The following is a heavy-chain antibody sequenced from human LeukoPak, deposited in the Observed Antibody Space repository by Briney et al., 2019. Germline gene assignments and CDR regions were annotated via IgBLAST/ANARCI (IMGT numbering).Heavy chain of an antibody. CDR1: GFTFSSYS. Sequence: PGGSLRLSCAASGFTFSSYSMNWVRQAPGKGLEWVSLISSSSSYIQYADSVKGRFTISRDNAKNSLYLQMNSLRAEDTAVYYCARDPLYSHYMDVWGKGTTVTVSS. J-gene: IGHJ6*03. V-gene: IGHV3-21*01. D-gene: IGHD3-16*02. CDR3: ARDPLYSHYMDV. CDR2: ISSSSSYI.